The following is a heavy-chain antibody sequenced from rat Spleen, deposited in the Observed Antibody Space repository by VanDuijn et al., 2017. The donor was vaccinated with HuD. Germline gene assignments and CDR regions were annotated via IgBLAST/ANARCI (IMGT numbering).Heavy chain of an antibody. J-gene: IGHJ2*01. CDR3: AVAGYGY. Sequence: EVQLVESGGGLVQPGRSLRLSCAASGFTFSDYFMAWIRQAPGKGLEWVASITNTGGSTYYPDSVKGRFTISRANSENTVYLQMNSLRSEDTATYYCAVAGYGYWGQGVMVTVSS. D-gene: IGHD4-3*01. CDR2: ITNTGGST. V-gene: IGHV5-31*01. CDR1: GFTFSDYF.